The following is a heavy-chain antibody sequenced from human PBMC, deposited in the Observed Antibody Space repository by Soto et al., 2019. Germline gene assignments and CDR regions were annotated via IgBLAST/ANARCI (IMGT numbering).Heavy chain of an antibody. V-gene: IGHV4-30-2*01. CDR2: TYHSGNP. Sequence: SETLSLTCAVSGDTLSTGGYSWAWTRQPPGKAMECIVHTYHSGNPYYNSSLKTRVIISVDRYKNQLALKPSSVAAADTAVYYCSRGTSGEYVGYFDPWGQGTLVTVSS. D-gene: IGHD4-17*01. CDR3: SRGTSGEYVGYFDP. J-gene: IGHJ5*02. CDR1: GDTLSTGGYS.